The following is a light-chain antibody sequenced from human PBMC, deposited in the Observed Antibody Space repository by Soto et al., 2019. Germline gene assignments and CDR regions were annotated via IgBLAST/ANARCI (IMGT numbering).Light chain of an antibody. CDR2: GAS. CDR3: QQYDNWPPWT. CDR1: QGVSTN. V-gene: IGKV3-15*01. Sequence: EIVMAQSPATLSVSPGERATLSCRASQGVSTNVAWYQQKPGQAPRLLIYGASTRATGIPARFSGSGSGTEFTLTIGSLLSEDFAVYYCQQYDNWPPWTFGQGTKVEIK. J-gene: IGKJ1*01.